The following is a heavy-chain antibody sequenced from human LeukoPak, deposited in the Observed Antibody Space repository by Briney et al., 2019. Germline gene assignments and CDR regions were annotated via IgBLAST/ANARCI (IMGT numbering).Heavy chain of an antibody. V-gene: IGHV3-23*01. D-gene: IGHD4-17*01. CDR3: ANEIRPNDY. CDR1: GFSFSSYA. CDR2: ISGTGDTT. Sequence: GGSLRLSCAASGFSFSSYAMTWVRQAPGKGLEWVSSISGTGDTTYYADSVKGRFTVSRDNSKDTLFLQMNSLGAKDTAVYYCANEIRPNDYWGQGTLVTVSS. J-gene: IGHJ4*02.